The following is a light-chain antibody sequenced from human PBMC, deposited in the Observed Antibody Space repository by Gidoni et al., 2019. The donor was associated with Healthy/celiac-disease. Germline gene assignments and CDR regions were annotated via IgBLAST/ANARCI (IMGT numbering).Light chain of an antibody. CDR3: QSYDSALRVV. CDR2: ADN. V-gene: IGLV1-40*01. CDR1: FSNIGAAYE. Sequence: QSVLTQPPSVSGAPGQRVTSSCTGSFSNIGAAYEVSWYQQLPGTVPKLLIYADNNRPSGVPDRFSGSKSGTSASLTITGLQDDDEGDYYCQSYDSALRVVFGGGTKVTV. J-gene: IGLJ2*01.